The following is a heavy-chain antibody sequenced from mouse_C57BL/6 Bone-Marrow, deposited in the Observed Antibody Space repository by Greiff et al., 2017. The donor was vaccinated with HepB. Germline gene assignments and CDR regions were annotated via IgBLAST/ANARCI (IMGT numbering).Heavy chain of an antibody. Sequence: VQLQQSGPVLVKPGASVKMSCKASGYTFTDYYMNWVKQSHGKSLEWIGVINPYNGGTSYNQKFKGKATLTVDKSSSTAYMELNSLTSEDSAVYYCARVDSSASYAMDYWGQGTSVTVSS. V-gene: IGHV1-19*01. J-gene: IGHJ4*01. CDR3: ARVDSSASYAMDY. CDR1: GYTFTDYY. D-gene: IGHD3-2*02. CDR2: INPYNGGT.